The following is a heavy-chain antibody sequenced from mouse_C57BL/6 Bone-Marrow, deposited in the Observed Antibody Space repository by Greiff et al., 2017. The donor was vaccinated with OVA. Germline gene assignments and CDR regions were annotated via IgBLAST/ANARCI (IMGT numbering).Heavy chain of an antibody. V-gene: IGHV5-4*03. J-gene: IGHJ3*01. CDR3: ARGGYSFPSWFAY. Sequence: EVKLVESGGGLVKPGGSLKLSCAASGFTFSSYAMSLVRQTPEKRLEWVATISDGGSYTYYPDNVKGRFTISRDNAKNNLYLQMSHLKSEDTAMYYCARGGYSFPSWFAYWGQGTLVTVSA. D-gene: IGHD2-12*01. CDR1: GFTFSSYA. CDR2: ISDGGSYT.